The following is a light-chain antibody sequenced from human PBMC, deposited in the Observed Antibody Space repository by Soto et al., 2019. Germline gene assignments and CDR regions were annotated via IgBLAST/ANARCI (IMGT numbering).Light chain of an antibody. V-gene: IGKV3D-15*01. CDR2: DAS. J-gene: IGKJ4*01. CDR3: QKYSNWPRAT. Sequence: IVLAQSPATLSLSPGERATLSCRASQSVSSSYLAWYQQKPGQAPRLLIYDASTRATGIPARFSGSGSGTEFNLTISSLQSEDFGVYYCQKYSNWPRATFGGGTKVDI. CDR1: QSVSSSY.